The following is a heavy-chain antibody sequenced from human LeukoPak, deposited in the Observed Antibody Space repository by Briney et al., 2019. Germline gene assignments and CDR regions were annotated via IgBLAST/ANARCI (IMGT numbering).Heavy chain of an antibody. J-gene: IGHJ4*02. V-gene: IGHV3-23*01. D-gene: IGHD3-22*01. CDR3: AIMHGYYDGSGYWVQ. CDR1: GFTFGSYA. Sequence: GGSLRLSCAASGFTFGSYAMSWVRHAPGKGLEWVSFISPNADRTSKADSVEGRFTISRDNPRNTLYLQMNSLRDDDTAVYYCAIMHGYYDGSGYWVQWGQGTLVTVSS. CDR2: ISPNADRT.